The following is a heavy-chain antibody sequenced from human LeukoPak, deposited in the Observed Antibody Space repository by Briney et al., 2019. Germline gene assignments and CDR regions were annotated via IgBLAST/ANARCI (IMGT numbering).Heavy chain of an antibody. D-gene: IGHD6-19*01. J-gene: IGHJ3*02. V-gene: IGHV3-7*01. CDR1: GFTFSSYW. CDR3: ARDQGSGWSFDAFDI. Sequence: PGGSLRLSCAASGFTFSSYWLSWVRQAPGKGLEWVANIKQDGSEKYYVDSVKRRFTISRDNAKNSLYLQMNSLRAEDTDVYYCARDQGSGWSFDAFDIWGQGTMVTVSS. CDR2: IKQDGSEK.